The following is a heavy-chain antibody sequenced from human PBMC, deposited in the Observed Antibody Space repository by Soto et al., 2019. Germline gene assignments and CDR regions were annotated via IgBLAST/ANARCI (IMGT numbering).Heavy chain of an antibody. J-gene: IGHJ3*02. Sequence: PGGALRLSCAASGFTFSSYAMHWVRQAPGKGLEWVAVISYDGSNKYYADSVKGRFTISRDNSKNTLYLQMNSLRAEDTAVYYCAREFDYYDSSGYYAPDAFDIWGQGTMVTVS. CDR1: GFTFSSYA. D-gene: IGHD3-22*01. V-gene: IGHV3-30-3*01. CDR2: ISYDGSNK. CDR3: AREFDYYDSSGYYAPDAFDI.